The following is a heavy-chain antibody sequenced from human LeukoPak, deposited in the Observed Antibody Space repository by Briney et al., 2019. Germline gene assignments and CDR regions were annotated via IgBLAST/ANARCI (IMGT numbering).Heavy chain of an antibody. CDR1: GGSISSSNW. D-gene: IGHD1-26*01. Sequence: SETLSLTCAVSGGSISSSNWWSWVRQPPGKGLEWIGEIYHSGSTNYNPSLKSRVTISVDTSKNQFSLKLSSVTAADTAVYYCARLSVGSFDYWGQGTLVTVSS. J-gene: IGHJ4*02. CDR3: ARLSVGSFDY. V-gene: IGHV4-4*02. CDR2: IYHSGST.